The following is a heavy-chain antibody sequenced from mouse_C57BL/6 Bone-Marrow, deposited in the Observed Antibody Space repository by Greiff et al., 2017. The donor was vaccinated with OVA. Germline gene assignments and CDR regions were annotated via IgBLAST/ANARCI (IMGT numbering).Heavy chain of an antibody. Sequence: VQLQQPGAELVRPGTSVKLSCKASGYAFSSYWMNWVKQRPGKGLEWIGQIYPGDGDTNYNGKFKGKATLTADKSSSTAYMQLSSLTSEDSAVYFCARTPAFAYWGQGTLVTVSA. CDR3: ARTPAFAY. CDR2: IYPGDGDT. J-gene: IGHJ3*01. CDR1: GYAFSSYW. V-gene: IGHV1-80*01.